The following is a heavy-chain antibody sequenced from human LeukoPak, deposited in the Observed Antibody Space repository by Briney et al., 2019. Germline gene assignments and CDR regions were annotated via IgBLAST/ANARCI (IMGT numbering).Heavy chain of an antibody. Sequence: GGSLRLSCAASGFTLSKFWMSWVRQAPGKGLEWVADLNQDGNEEYYVDSVKGRFTISGDNAKNSVYLQMNSLRVEDTAVYYCARDKTSMVRGVMGFGAFDIWGQGTAVTVSS. CDR2: LNQDGNEE. J-gene: IGHJ3*02. V-gene: IGHV3-7*04. CDR3: ARDKTSMVRGVMGFGAFDI. D-gene: IGHD3-10*01. CDR1: GFTLSKFW.